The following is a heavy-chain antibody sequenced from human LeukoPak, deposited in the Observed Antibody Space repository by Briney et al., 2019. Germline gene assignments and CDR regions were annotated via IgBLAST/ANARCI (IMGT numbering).Heavy chain of an antibody. Sequence: SETLSLTCTVSGGSISSSSYYWGWIRQPPGKGLEWIGSIYYSGSTYYNPSLKSRVTISVDTSKNQFSLKLSSVTAADTAVYYCAKYCGTTSCYYLDYWGQGILVTVSS. CDR2: IYYSGST. CDR1: GGSISSSSYY. J-gene: IGHJ4*02. CDR3: AKYCGTTSCYYLDY. D-gene: IGHD2-2*01. V-gene: IGHV4-39*07.